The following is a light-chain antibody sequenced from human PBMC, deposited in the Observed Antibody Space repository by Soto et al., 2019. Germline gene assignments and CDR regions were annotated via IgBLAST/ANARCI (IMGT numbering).Light chain of an antibody. V-gene: IGLV1-47*01. CDR2: TND. CDR1: SSNIGTNF. J-gene: IGLJ1*01. Sequence: QSVLTQSPSASGTPGQRVTISCSGSSSNIGTNFVYWYLQLPGMAPKLLIYTNDQRPSGVPDRFSASKSGTSASLATSGLRSEDGADYYCAAWDDSLSGSYVFGTGTKVTVL. CDR3: AAWDDSLSGSYV.